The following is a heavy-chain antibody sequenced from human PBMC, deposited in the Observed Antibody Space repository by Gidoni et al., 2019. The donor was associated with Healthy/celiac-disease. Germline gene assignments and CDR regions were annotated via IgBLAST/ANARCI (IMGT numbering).Heavy chain of an antibody. V-gene: IGHV4-34*01. D-gene: IGHD2-21*02. CDR2: INHSGST. CDR3: ARGGALAYCGGDCPGWFDP. Sequence: QVQLQQWGAGLLKPSETLSLTCAVYGGSFSGYYWSWIRQPPGKGLEWIGEINHSGSTNYNPSLKSRVTISVDTSKNQFSLKLSSVTAADTAVYYCARGGALAYCGGDCPGWFDPWGQGTLVTVSS. CDR1: GGSFSGYY. J-gene: IGHJ5*02.